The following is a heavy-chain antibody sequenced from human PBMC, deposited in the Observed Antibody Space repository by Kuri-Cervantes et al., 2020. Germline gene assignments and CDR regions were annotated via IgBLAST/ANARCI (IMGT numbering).Heavy chain of an antibody. J-gene: IGHJ4*02. CDR1: GFTFSTYA. D-gene: IGHD2/OR15-2a*01. V-gene: IGHV3-30-3*01. CDR2: ISFDGDNP. CDR3: ARADLRGYYFGFDS. Sequence: GESLKISCAASGFTFSTYAMYWVRQTPGKGLEWVAVISFDGDNPQYADSMKGRFTISRDNSKNTLYLQMTSLRPEDTAVYYCARADLRGYYFGFDSWGQGTLVTVSS.